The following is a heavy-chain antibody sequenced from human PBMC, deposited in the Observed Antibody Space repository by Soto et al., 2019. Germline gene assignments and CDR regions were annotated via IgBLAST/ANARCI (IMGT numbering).Heavy chain of an antibody. J-gene: IGHJ6*02. Sequence: SETLSLTCTVSRCSLGSYYWSWIRQPPGKGLEWIGYVFYTGRANYNASLKSRVSISLDTSNYQFSLKLSSLRAEDTALYYCVKDGSSGWPYFDDMDVWGQGTTVTVSS. CDR3: VKDGSSGWPYFDDMDV. CDR2: VFYTGRA. CDR1: RCSLGSYY. V-gene: IGHV4-59*01. D-gene: IGHD6-19*01.